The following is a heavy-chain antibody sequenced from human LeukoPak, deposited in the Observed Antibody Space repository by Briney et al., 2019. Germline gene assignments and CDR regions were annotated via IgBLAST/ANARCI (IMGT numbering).Heavy chain of an antibody. Sequence: PSETLSLTCTVSGGSISSGGYYWSWIRQHPGKGLEWIGYIYYSGSAYYNPSLKSRVTISVDTSENQFSLKLSSVTAADTAVYYCARVNYGSATKEDYWGQGSLVTVSS. CDR2: IYYSGSA. CDR3: ARVNYGSATKEDY. D-gene: IGHD3-10*01. V-gene: IGHV4-31*03. CDR1: GGSISSGGYY. J-gene: IGHJ4*02.